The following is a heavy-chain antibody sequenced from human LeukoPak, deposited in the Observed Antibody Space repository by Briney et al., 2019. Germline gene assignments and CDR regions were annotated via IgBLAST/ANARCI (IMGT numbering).Heavy chain of an antibody. CDR3: TRQRRASGSVNWFDP. CDR1: GYSFTTYC. Sequence: GESLKISCETSGYSFTTYCIGWVRQMPGAGLEWVGAIYPDDSDTRYSPSFQGQVAISADKSVRIAYLQWSTLKASDTAMHYCTRQRRASGSVNWFDPWGQGTLVTVSS. V-gene: IGHV5-51*01. J-gene: IGHJ5*02. D-gene: IGHD3-10*01. CDR2: IYPDDSDT.